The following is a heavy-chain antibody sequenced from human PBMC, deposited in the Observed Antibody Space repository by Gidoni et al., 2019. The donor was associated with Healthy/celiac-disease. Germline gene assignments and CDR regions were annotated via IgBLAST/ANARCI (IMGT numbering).Heavy chain of an antibody. CDR3: ARDYDIGDY. J-gene: IGHJ4*02. V-gene: IGHV3-33*01. Sequence: QVQLVESGGGVVQPGRSLSLPCAASGFTFSSYGRHWVRQAPGKGLEWVAVIWYDGSNKYYADSVKGRFTISRDNSKNTLYLQMNSLRAEDTAVYYCARDYDIGDYWGQGTLVTVSS. CDR1: GFTFSSYG. CDR2: IWYDGSNK. D-gene: IGHD3-9*01.